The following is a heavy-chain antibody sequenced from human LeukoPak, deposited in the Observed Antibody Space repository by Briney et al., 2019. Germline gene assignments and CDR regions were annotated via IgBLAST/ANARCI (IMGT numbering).Heavy chain of an antibody. CDR1: GYTFTDYY. CDR3: ATDHSMANTAWWFDP. CDR2: INPNRGGT. Sequence: ASVKVSCKTSGYTFTDYYMHWVRQAPGQGLEWMGWINPNRGGTKNAQKFQGRVTMTRDTSISTAYMELSGLRSEDTAFYYCATDHSMANTAWWFDPWGQGTLVTVSS. J-gene: IGHJ5*02. V-gene: IGHV1-2*02. D-gene: IGHD5-24*01.